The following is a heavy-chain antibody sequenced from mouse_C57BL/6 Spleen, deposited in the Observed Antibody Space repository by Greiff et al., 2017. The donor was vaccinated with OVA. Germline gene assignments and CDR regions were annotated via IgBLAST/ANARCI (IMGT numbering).Heavy chain of an antibody. CDR1: GYAFSSSW. J-gene: IGHJ4*01. V-gene: IGHV1-82*01. Sequence: VKLQESGPELVKPGASVKISCKASGYAFSSSWMNWVKQRPGKGLEWIGRIYPGDGDTNYNGKFKGKATLTADKSSSTAYMQLSSLTSEDSAVYFCARYDYDVAMDYWGQGTSVTVSS. D-gene: IGHD2-4*01. CDR2: IYPGDGDT. CDR3: ARYDYDVAMDY.